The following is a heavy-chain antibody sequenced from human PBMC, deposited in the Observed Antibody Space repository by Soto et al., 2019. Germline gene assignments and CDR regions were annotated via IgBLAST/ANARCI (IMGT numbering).Heavy chain of an antibody. CDR2: ISTYNGKT. D-gene: IGHD3-16*02. Sequence: HVQLVQSGGEVKKPGASVKVSCKASGYTFTSHGFSWVRQAPGQGLEWMGWISTYNGKTDYAQKFQGRVTMTADTRTNMGYMELRSLRSDDTAVYYCARLLTEGVTYREDAFDIWGQGTKVTVSS. CDR3: ARLLTEGVTYREDAFDI. CDR1: GYTFTSHG. V-gene: IGHV1-18*01. J-gene: IGHJ3*02.